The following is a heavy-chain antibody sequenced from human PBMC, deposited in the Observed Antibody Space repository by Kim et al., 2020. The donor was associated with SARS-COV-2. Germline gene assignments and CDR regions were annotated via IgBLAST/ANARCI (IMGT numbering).Heavy chain of an antibody. CDR1: GGTFSSYA. CDR3: ARDGDGGNSDY. D-gene: IGHD2-15*01. V-gene: IGHV1-69*04. J-gene: IGHJ4*02. CDR2: IIPILGIA. Sequence: SVKVSCKASGGTFSSYAISWVRQAPGQGLEWMGRIIPILGIANYAQKFQGRVTITADKSTSTAYMELSSLRSEDTAVYYCARDGDGGNSDYWGQGTLVTVSS.